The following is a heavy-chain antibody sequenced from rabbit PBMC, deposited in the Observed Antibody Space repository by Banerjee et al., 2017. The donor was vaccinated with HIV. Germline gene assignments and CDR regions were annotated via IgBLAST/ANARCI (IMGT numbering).Heavy chain of an antibody. CDR1: GFSFSSNYY. Sequence: QSLEESGGDLVKPGASLTLTCTASGFSFSSNYYMCWVHQAPGKGLEWIACFYAGSSGNTYYASWAKGRFTISKTSSTTVTLRMTSLTAADTATYFCARDGGSGWYLDRLDLWGQGTLVTVS. CDR3: ARDGGSGWYLDRLDL. J-gene: IGHJ3*01. CDR2: FYAGSSGNT. V-gene: IGHV1S40*01. D-gene: IGHD1-1*01.